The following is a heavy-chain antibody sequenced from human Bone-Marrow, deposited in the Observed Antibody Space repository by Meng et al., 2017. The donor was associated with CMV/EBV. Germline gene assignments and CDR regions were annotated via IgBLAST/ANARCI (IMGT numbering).Heavy chain of an antibody. D-gene: IGHD3-3*01. Sequence: SETLSRTCAVYGGSFSGYYWSWIRQPPGKGLEWIGEINHSGSTNYNPSLKSRITISVDTYKNQFSLKLSSVTAADTAVYYCASGYYDFWSGYPESWGQGTLVTVSS. CDR1: GGSFSGYY. J-gene: IGHJ5*02. V-gene: IGHV4-34*01. CDR2: INHSGST. CDR3: ASGYYDFWSGYPES.